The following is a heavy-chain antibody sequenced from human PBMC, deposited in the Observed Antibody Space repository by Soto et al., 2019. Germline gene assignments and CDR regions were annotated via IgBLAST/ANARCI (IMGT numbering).Heavy chain of an antibody. CDR1: GFTFSSYD. CDR3: ARGGKDGYRKDAFDI. CDR2: ISSSSSSI. J-gene: IGHJ3*02. Sequence: PGGSLRLSCAASGFTFSSYDMNWVRQAPGKGLEWVSYISSSSSSIYYADSVKGRFTVSRDNAKNSLYLQMNGLRAEDTAVYYCARGGKDGYRKDAFDIWGQGTMVTVSS. D-gene: IGHD5-12*01. V-gene: IGHV3-48*01.